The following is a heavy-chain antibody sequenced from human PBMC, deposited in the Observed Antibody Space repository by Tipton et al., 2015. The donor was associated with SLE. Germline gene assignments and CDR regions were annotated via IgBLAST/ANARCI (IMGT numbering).Heavy chain of an antibody. V-gene: IGHV3-21*04. CDR3: AKDLFVTRGYFDY. J-gene: IGHJ4*02. CDR2: ISSSSSYI. D-gene: IGHD2-21*01. CDR1: GFTFSSYS. Sequence: SLRLSCAASGFTFSSYSMNWVRQAPGKGLEWVSSISSSSSYIYYADSVKGRFTISRDNSKNTLYLQMNSLRAEDTAVYYCAKDLFVTRGYFDYWGQGTLVTVSS.